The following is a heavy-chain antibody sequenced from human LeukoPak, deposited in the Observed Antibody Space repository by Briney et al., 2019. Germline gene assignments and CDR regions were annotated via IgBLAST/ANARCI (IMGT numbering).Heavy chain of an antibody. J-gene: IGHJ5*02. CDR3: ARDPSVYYHDSSGYYLNWFDP. Sequence: SETLSLTCTVSGGSISSSSYYWGWIRQPPGKGLEWIGSIYYSGSTYYNPSLKSRVTISVDTSKNQFSLKLSSVTAADTAVYYCARDPSVYYHDSSGYYLNWFDPWGQGTLVTVSS. D-gene: IGHD3-22*01. CDR1: GGSISSSSYY. V-gene: IGHV4-39*07. CDR2: IYYSGST.